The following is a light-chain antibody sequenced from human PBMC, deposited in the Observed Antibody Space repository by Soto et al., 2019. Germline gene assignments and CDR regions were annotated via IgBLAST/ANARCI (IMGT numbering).Light chain of an antibody. V-gene: IGLV2-11*01. Sequence: QSALTQPRSVSGSPGQSVTISCTGTSSDVGGYNYVSWYQQHPVTVTKLMIYDVSNRPSGVPDRFSGSKSGNTASLTISGLQAEDESDYYCCSYAGGHTSLLFGGVTKLTVL. CDR3: CSYAGGHTSLL. CDR2: DVS. CDR1: SSDVGGYNY. J-gene: IGLJ2*01.